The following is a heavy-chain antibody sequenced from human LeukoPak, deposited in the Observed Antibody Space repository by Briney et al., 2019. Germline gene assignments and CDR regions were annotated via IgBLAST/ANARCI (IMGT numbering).Heavy chain of an antibody. J-gene: IGHJ4*02. CDR3: VKSPGSGWPV. Sequence: GGSLRLSCAASGFTFSSFAMHWVRQAPGKGLEYLSAIYSDGSRTYYADSVKGRFTISRDNSKSTLYFEMSSLRVEDTAVYYCVKSPGSGWPVWGQGTLLTVSS. D-gene: IGHD6-19*01. CDR2: IYSDGSRT. CDR1: GFTFSSFA. V-gene: IGHV3-64D*06.